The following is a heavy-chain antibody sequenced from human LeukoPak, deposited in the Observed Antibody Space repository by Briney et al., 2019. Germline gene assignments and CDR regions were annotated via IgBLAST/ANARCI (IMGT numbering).Heavy chain of an antibody. CDR3: ARDHAYRADY. J-gene: IGHJ4*02. Sequence: GVSLRLSCAASGFTFRNDWMCWVRQAQGKGLEWVANINQDESKKYYADSVKGRFTISRDNAKNSLYLQMSSLTAEDTAIYYCARDHAYRADYWGQGTLVTVSS. D-gene: IGHD2-2*01. CDR1: GFTFRNDW. V-gene: IGHV3-7*01. CDR2: INQDESKK.